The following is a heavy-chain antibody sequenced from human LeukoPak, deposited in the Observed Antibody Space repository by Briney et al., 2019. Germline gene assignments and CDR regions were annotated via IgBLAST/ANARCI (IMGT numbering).Heavy chain of an antibody. D-gene: IGHD3-3*01. CDR3: AKDTRYYDFWSGYYVNWFDP. J-gene: IGHJ5*02. CDR2: ISYDGSNK. V-gene: IGHV3-30-3*01. Sequence: PGGSLRLSCAASGFTFSSYAMHWVRQAPGKGLEWVAVISYDGSNKYYADSVKGRFTISRDNSKNTLYLQMNSLRAEDTAVYYCAKDTRYYDFWSGYYVNWFDPWGQGTLVTVSS. CDR1: GFTFSSYA.